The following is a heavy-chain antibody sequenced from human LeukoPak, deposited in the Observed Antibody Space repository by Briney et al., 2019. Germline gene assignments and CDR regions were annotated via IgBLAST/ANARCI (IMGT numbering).Heavy chain of an antibody. CDR2: INHSGST. CDR1: GGSFSGYY. V-gene: IGHV4-34*01. D-gene: IGHD2-2*01. J-gene: IGHJ6*03. Sequence: SETLSLTCAVYGGSFSGYYWSWIRQPPGKGLEWIGEINHSGSTNYNPSLKSRVTISVDTSKNQFSLKLSSVTAADTAVYYCARGLGEEVPAAPVYYVDVWGKGTTVTVSS. CDR3: ARGLGEEVPAAPVYYVDV.